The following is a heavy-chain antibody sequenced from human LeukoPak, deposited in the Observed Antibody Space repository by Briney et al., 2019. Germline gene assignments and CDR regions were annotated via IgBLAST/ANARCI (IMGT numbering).Heavy chain of an antibody. D-gene: IGHD1-26*01. V-gene: IGHV4-59*01. CDR1: GGSISSYY. Sequence: SETLSLTFTVSGGSISSYYWSWIRQPPGKGLEWIGYIYYSGSTNYNPSLTSRVTISVDTSKNQFSLKLSSVTAADTAVYYCARDLGGSYLWGQGTLVTVSS. CDR2: IYYSGST. CDR3: ARDLGGSYL. J-gene: IGHJ5*02.